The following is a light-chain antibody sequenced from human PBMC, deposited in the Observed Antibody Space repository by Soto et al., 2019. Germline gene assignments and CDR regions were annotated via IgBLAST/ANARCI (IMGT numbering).Light chain of an antibody. CDR3: QQRCLWPLT. CDR2: DAS. Sequence: DIVLTQSPATLSLSPGERATLSCRASESVSNYLAWYQQKPVQAPRLLIYDASNTATGIPARFSGSGSGTDFPLTINSLEPEDFAVYYCQQRCLWPLTFGGGTKVEIK. V-gene: IGKV3-11*01. J-gene: IGKJ4*01. CDR1: ESVSNY.